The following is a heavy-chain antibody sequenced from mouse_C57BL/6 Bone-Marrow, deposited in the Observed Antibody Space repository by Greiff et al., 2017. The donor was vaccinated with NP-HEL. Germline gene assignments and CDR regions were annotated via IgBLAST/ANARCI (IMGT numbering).Heavy chain of an antibody. CDR1: GYTFTSYW. J-gene: IGHJ2*01. CDR3: ARKGSSSDKGDFDY. D-gene: IGHD1-1*01. CDR2: INPSNGGT. Sequence: QVQLQQPGTELVKPGASVKLSCKASGYTFTSYWMHWVKQRPGQGLEWIGNINPSNGGTNYNEKFKSKATLTVDKSSSTAYMQLSSLTSEDSEVYDCARKGSSSDKGDFDYWGQGTTLTVSS. V-gene: IGHV1-53*01.